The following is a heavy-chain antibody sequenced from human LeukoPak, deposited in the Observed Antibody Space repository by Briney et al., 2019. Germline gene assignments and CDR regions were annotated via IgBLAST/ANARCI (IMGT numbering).Heavy chain of an antibody. V-gene: IGHV3-64*01. CDR2: ISSNGGKT. CDR3: ARAKAVAGTGGDNWFDP. CDR1: GFTFTNYP. J-gene: IGHJ5*02. Sequence: PGGSLRLSCAASGFTFTNYPIHWVRQAPGKGLEYVSTISSNGGKTNYANSVKGRFTISRDNSKNTLYLQMGSLRADDVAVYYCARAKAVAGTGGDNWFDPWGQGTLVTVSS. D-gene: IGHD6-19*01.